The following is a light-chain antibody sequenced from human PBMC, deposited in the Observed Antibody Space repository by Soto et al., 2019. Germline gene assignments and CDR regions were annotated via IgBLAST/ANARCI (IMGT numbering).Light chain of an antibody. CDR3: SSYAGSSNV. CDR2: EVN. CDR1: SSDVGGYNY. V-gene: IGLV2-8*01. J-gene: IGLJ1*01. Sequence: QSSLTQPPSASVSPGQSVASSCTGTSSDVGGYNYVSWYQQHPGKAPKLMIYEVNKRPSGVPDRFSGSKSGNTASLTVSGLQAEDEADYNCSSYAGSSNVFGTGTKVTVL.